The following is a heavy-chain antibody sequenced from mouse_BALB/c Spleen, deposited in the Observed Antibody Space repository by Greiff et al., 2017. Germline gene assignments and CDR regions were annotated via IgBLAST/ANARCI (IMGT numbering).Heavy chain of an antibody. Sequence: EVQRVESGGGLVQPGGSLKLSCAASGFTFSSYTMSWVRQTPEKRLEWVAYISNGGGSTYYPDTVKGRFTISRDNAKNTLYLQMSSLKSEDTAMYYCARHYYGSSYGYYAMDYWGQGTSVTVSS. CDR1: GFTFSSYT. D-gene: IGHD1-1*01. CDR3: ARHYYGSSYGYYAMDY. CDR2: ISNGGGST. J-gene: IGHJ4*01. V-gene: IGHV5-12-2*01.